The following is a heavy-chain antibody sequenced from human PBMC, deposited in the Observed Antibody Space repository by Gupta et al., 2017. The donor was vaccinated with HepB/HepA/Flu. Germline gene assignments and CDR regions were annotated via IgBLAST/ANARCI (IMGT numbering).Heavy chain of an antibody. Sequence: QVQLVQSGAEVKKPGASVKVSCKASGYTFTSYYMHWVRQAPGQGLEWMGIINPSGGSTSYAQEFQGRVTMTRDTSTSTVYMELSSLRTEDTGVYYCARALEDSSSLDYFDYWGQGTLVTGAS. V-gene: IGHV1-46*01. CDR1: GYTFTSYY. CDR2: INPSGGST. D-gene: IGHD6-13*01. J-gene: IGHJ4*02. CDR3: ARALEDSSSLDYFDY.